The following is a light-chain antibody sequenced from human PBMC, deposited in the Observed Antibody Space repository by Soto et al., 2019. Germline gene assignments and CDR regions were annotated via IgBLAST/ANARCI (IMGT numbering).Light chain of an antibody. CDR2: GAS. CDR1: QSVSSS. J-gene: IGKJ4*01. CDR3: QQRYNWPLT. V-gene: IGKV3-11*01. Sequence: EIVLTQSPATLSLYPGERATLSCRASQSVSSSLAWYQQKPGQAPRLLIYGASNGATGTPARFSGAGSGTDFTLTISSLEPEDFAVYYCQQRYNWPLTFGGGTKVEIK.